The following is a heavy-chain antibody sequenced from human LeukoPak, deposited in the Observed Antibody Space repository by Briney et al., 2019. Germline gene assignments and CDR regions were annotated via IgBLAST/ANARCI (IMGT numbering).Heavy chain of an antibody. CDR3: ARVVVVAARV. Sequence: MPSETLSLTCAVYGGSFSGYYWSWIRQPPGKGLEWIGEINHSGSTNYNPSLKSRVTISVDTSKNQFSLKLSSVTAADTAVYYCARVVVVAARVWGQGTLVTVSS. CDR2: INHSGST. V-gene: IGHV4-34*01. CDR1: GGSFSGYY. D-gene: IGHD2-15*01. J-gene: IGHJ4*02.